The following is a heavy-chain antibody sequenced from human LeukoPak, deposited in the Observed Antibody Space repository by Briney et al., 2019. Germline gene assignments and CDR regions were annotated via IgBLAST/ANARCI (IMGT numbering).Heavy chain of an antibody. CDR1: GESFSGYY. Sequence: PSETLSLTCAVYGESFSGYYWSWIRQPPGKGLEWIGEINHSGSTNYNPSLKSRVTISVDTSKNQFSLKLSSVTAADTAVYYCARGRRRFGELPHFDYWGQGTLVTVSS. D-gene: IGHD3-10*01. CDR2: INHSGST. CDR3: ARGRRRFGELPHFDY. J-gene: IGHJ4*02. V-gene: IGHV4-34*01.